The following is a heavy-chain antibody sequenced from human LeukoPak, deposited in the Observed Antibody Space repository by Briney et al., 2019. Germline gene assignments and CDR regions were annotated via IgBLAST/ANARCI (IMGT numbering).Heavy chain of an antibody. J-gene: IGHJ4*02. Sequence: SETLSLTCTVSGDSISNYYWTWIRQAPWKGLGWIGYISYRGSRNYNTSLKSRVSISVDTSKNQLCLNRSSVTAADTAVYYCARVGRGDYPWGSHAFDYWGQGTLVTASA. D-gene: IGHD3-16*01. V-gene: IGHV4-59*01. CDR3: ARVGRGDYPWGSHAFDY. CDR1: GDSISNYY. CDR2: ISYRGSR.